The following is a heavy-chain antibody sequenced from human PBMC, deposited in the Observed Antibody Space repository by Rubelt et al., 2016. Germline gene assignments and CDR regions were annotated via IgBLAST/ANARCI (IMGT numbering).Heavy chain of an antibody. D-gene: IGHD2-2*01. Sequence: EVQLLESGGGLVQPGGSLRLSCAASGFTFSSYAMSWVRQAPGKGLEWVSTISGSGGSTYYADSVKGRFTISRDNSKNTLYLQMNSLRAEDTAVYYCARGPPCSSNSCFSLGCFDPWGQGTLVTVSS. V-gene: IGHV3-23*01. CDR3: ARGPPCSSNSCFSLGCFDP. CDR2: ISGSGGST. J-gene: IGHJ5*02. CDR1: GFTFSSYA.